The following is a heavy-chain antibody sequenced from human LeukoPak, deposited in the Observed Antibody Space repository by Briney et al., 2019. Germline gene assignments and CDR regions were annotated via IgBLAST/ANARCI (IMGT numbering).Heavy chain of an antibody. J-gene: IGHJ5*02. CDR2: IIPIFGTA. CDR3: ARSGFGSGISFDL. CDR1: GGTFSSYA. V-gene: IGHV1-69*06. Sequence: ASVKVSCKASGGTFSSYAISWVRQAPGQGREWMGGIIPIFGTANYAQKFQGRVTITADKSTSTAYMELSSLRSEDTAVYYCARSGFGSGISFDLWGQGTLVTVSS. D-gene: IGHD3-10*01.